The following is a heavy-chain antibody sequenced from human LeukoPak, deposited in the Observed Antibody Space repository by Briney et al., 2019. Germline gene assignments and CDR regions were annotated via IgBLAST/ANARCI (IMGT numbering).Heavy chain of an antibody. CDR2: IYTSGST. D-gene: IGHD1-26*01. Sequence: SETLSLTCTVSNDSISNYYWSWIRQPAGKGLEWIGRIYTSGSTNYNPSLKSRVTMSVDTSKNQFSLKLSSVTAADTAVYYCARGGARSPFDYWGQGTLVTVSS. J-gene: IGHJ4*02. V-gene: IGHV4-4*07. CDR1: NDSISNYY. CDR3: ARGGARSPFDY.